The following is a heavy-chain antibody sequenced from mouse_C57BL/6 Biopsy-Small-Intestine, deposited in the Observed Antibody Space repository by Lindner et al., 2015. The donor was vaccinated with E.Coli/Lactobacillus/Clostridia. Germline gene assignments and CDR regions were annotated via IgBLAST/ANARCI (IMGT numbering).Heavy chain of an antibody. J-gene: IGHJ2*01. D-gene: IGHD3-3*01. CDR2: IFPEDVET. CDR3: ARGTRLDF. CDR1: GYAFSSSW. Sequence: VQLQESGPALVKPGASVNISCKASGYAFSSSWMNWVKQRPGKGLEWIGRIFPEDVETTYNGNFKGKATLTADKSSSTAYIQLNSLTSEDSAVYFCARGTRLDFWGQGTTLTVSS. V-gene: IGHV1-82*01.